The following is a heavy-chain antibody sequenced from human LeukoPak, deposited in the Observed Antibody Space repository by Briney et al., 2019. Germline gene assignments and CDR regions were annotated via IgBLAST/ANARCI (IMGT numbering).Heavy chain of an antibody. Sequence: SETLSLTCTVPGGSISSGDYYWSWIRQPPGKGLEWIGYIYYSGSTYYNPSLKSRVTISVDTSKNQFSLKLSSVTAADTAVYYCARFYGDYRVNDYWGQGTLVTVSS. CDR1: GGSISSGDYY. V-gene: IGHV4-30-4*01. CDR3: ARFYGDYRVNDY. CDR2: IYYSGST. J-gene: IGHJ4*02. D-gene: IGHD4-17*01.